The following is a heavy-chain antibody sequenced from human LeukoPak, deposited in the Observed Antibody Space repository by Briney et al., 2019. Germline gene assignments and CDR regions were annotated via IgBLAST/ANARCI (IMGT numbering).Heavy chain of an antibody. CDR2: ISGSGGST. CDR1: GFTFSSYA. CDR3: AKGGGVLRLLEAPNQPFDY. Sequence: PGGSLRLSCAASGFTFSSYAMSWVRQAPGKGLEWVSAISGSGGSTYYADSVKGRFTISRDNSKNTLYLQMNSLRAEDTAVYYCAKGGGVLRLLEAPNQPFDYWGQGTLVTVSS. J-gene: IGHJ4*02. V-gene: IGHV3-23*01. D-gene: IGHD3-3*01.